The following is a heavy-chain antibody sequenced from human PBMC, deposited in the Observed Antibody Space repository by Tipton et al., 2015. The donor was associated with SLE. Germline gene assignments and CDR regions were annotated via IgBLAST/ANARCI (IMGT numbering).Heavy chain of an antibody. J-gene: IGHJ4*02. CDR1: GGSIRNYY. Sequence: TLSLTCSVSGGSIRNYYWSWIRQPPGKGLEWIGYVYYSGSTNYNPSLKSRVAMSVDTSKNQFSLKLSSVTAADTAVYYCARGETTDFWSGYQPLHYWGQGTLVTVSS. CDR3: ARGETTDFWSGYQPLHY. CDR2: VYYSGST. D-gene: IGHD3-3*01. V-gene: IGHV4-59*01.